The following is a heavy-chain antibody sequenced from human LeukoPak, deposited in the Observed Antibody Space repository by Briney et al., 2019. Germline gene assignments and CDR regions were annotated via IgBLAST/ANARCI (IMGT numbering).Heavy chain of an antibody. CDR2: IIPIFGTA. Sequence: SVQVSCQGSGGTLSSYAISWGGQAPGPRVVWVGGIIPIFGTANYAQKFQGRVTITADESTSTAYMELSSLRSEDTAVYYCARDRDDIAAGYFDYWGQGTLVTVSS. CDR1: GGTLSSYA. CDR3: ARDRDDIAAGYFDY. D-gene: IGHD6-13*01. J-gene: IGHJ4*02. V-gene: IGHV1-69*13.